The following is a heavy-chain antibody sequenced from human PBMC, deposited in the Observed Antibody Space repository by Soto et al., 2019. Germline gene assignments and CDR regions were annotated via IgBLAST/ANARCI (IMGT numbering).Heavy chain of an antibody. CDR3: AKGGRQWLVTSDFNY. V-gene: IGHV3-30*18. D-gene: IGHD6-19*01. CDR2: VSHDGRNT. J-gene: IGHJ4*02. CDR1: GFTFSDYA. Sequence: VQLVESGGGVVQPGRSLRLSCAASGFTFSDYAMHWVSQAPGKGLEWVAVVSHDGRNTHYADSVKGRFTISRDSSKNTVSLEMTSLRAEATAGYYCAKGGRQWLVTSDFNYWGQGALVTVSS.